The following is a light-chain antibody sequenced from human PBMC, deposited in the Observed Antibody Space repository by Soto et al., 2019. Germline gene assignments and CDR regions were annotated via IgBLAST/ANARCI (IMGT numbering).Light chain of an antibody. CDR1: MRDIGAYNL. V-gene: IGLV2-14*03. CDR2: EVR. CDR3: SSFTSKSTLR. J-gene: IGLJ2*01. Sequence: QSALTQPASVSGSPGQSITISCAGTMRDIGAYNLVSWYQQHPGKAPQLIIYEVRNRPSGISFRFSGSKSGNTASLTISGLQAEDEAYYYCSSFTSKSTLRFGGVPKLTVL.